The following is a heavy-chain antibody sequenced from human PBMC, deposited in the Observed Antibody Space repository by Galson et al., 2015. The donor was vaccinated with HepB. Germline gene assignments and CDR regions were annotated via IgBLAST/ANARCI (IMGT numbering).Heavy chain of an antibody. D-gene: IGHD1-26*01. Sequence: SLRLSCAASGFTFSSYGMHWVRQAPGKGLEWVAFIRYDGSNKYYADSVKGRFTISRDNSKNTLYLQMNSLRAEDTAVYYCAKEELATRSIIYYYYYGMDVWGQGTTVTVSS. V-gene: IGHV3-30*02. CDR3: AKEELATRSIIYYYYYGMDV. J-gene: IGHJ6*02. CDR2: IRYDGSNK. CDR1: GFTFSSYG.